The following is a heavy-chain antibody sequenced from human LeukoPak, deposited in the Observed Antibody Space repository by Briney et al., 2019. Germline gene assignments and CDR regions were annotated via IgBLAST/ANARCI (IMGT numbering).Heavy chain of an antibody. CDR1: GFTFSRYW. J-gene: IGHJ1*01. D-gene: IGHD3-10*01. CDR3: AIQKADLITMVRGIIAF. V-gene: IGHV3-7*01. CDR2: INQNGNQK. Sequence: PGGSLRLSCAVSGFTFSRYWLSWVRQAPGKGLERVANINQNGNQKNYLDSVKGRFTISRDNAKDSLYLQMNGLRAEDTAVYYCAIQKADLITMVRGIIAFWGQGTLVTVSS.